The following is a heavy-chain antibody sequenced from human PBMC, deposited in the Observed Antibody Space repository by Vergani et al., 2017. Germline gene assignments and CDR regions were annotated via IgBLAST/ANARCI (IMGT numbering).Heavy chain of an antibody. Sequence: QVQLQESGPGLVKPSETLSLTCTVSGGSISSYYWSWIRQPPGKGLVWIGYIYYSGSTNYNPSLKSRVTISVDTSKNQFSLKLSSVTAADTAVYYCVREKKYSNYIADWGQGTLVTVSS. J-gene: IGHJ4*02. D-gene: IGHD4-11*01. CDR1: GGSISSYY. CDR2: IYYSGST. V-gene: IGHV4-59*12. CDR3: VREKKYSNYIAD.